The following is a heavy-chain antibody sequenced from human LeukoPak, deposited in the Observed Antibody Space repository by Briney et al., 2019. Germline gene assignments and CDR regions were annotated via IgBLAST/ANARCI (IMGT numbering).Heavy chain of an antibody. V-gene: IGHV4-38-2*02. J-gene: IGHJ4*02. CDR1: GYSISSGYY. Sequence: PSETLSLTCTVSGYSISSGYYWGWIRQPPGKGLEWIGSIYHSGSTYYNPSLKSRVTISVDTSKNQFSLKLSSVTAADTAVYYCASSLGDSSGYYAYYFDYWGQGTLVTVSS. CDR2: IYHSGST. CDR3: ASSLGDSSGYYAYYFDY. D-gene: IGHD3-22*01.